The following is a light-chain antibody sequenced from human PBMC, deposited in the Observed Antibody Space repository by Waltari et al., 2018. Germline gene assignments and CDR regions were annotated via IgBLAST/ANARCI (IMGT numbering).Light chain of an antibody. CDR2: RAS. CDR3: QQYNIWPWT. V-gene: IGKV3D-15*01. J-gene: IGKJ1*01. Sequence: EVVMTQSPATLSVSPGERVSLSCRARQSARTSLARSQQTPGQAPRLLLYRASTRAAGVPDRFSGSGSGTEFTLTISSLQSEDSAIYYCQQYNIWPWTFGPGTNVDIK. CDR1: QSARTS.